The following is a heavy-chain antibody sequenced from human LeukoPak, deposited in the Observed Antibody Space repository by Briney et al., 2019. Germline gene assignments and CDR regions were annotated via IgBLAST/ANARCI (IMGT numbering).Heavy chain of an antibody. Sequence: GGSLRLSCATSGFTFNNYNMNWVRQAPGRALVWVSSITSSGTYTFYADSVKGRFTISRDNAKNSLYLQMNSLGPEDTAVYYCARDPYSGNYGNYYYYYMDVWGKGTTVTISS. V-gene: IGHV3-21*01. D-gene: IGHD1-26*01. CDR3: ARDPYSGNYGNYYYYYMDV. CDR1: GFTFNNYN. J-gene: IGHJ6*03. CDR2: ITSSGTYT.